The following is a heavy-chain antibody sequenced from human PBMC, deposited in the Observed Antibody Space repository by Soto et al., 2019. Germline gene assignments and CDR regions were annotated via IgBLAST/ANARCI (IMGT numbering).Heavy chain of an antibody. Sequence: QVRLVESGGGVVQPGRSLRLSCAASGFDFSDHGMHWVRQAPGEGLEWVTVISYDGTAKYYKESVKGRFTTSSDNSKKTLYLQIDRLRVEDTAVYYCAKDEGRFLRNYFNYGIDVWGLGTTVTVSS. J-gene: IGHJ6*02. CDR1: GFDFSDHG. CDR3: AKDEGRFLRNYFNYGIDV. V-gene: IGHV3-33*03. D-gene: IGHD3-3*01. CDR2: ISYDGTAK.